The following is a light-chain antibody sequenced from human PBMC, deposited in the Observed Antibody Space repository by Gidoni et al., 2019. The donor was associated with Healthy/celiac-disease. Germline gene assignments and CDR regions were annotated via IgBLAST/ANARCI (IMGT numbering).Light chain of an antibody. CDR1: QSVSSN. Sequence: IVMPQSPATLSVSPGERATPSCRASQSVSSNLAWYQQKPGQAPRLLIYGASTRATGIPASFSGSGSGTEFTLTISSLQSEDFAVYYCQQYNNWATFGQGTKVEIK. J-gene: IGKJ1*01. CDR2: GAS. CDR3: QQYNNWAT. V-gene: IGKV3-15*01.